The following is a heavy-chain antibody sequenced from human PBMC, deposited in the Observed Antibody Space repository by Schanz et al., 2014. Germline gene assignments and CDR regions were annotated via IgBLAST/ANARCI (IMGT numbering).Heavy chain of an antibody. CDR3: ATQQLASKYHCGMDV. V-gene: IGHV3-73*01. J-gene: IGHJ6*02. D-gene: IGHD6-13*01. Sequence: DVQLGDSGGGLVQPGGSLRLSCAASGFTFSASAMHWVRQAPGKGLEWLDHITSKPNNDATEYAASMKGRFTISRDNSKNMTYLQINSLRTEDTAVYYCATQQLASKYHCGMDVWGQGTPVTVS. CDR1: GFTFSASA. CDR2: ITSKPNNDAT.